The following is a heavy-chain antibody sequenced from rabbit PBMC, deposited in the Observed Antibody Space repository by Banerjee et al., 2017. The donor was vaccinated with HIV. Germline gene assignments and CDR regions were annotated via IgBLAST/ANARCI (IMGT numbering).Heavy chain of an antibody. CDR1: GFSFSSGYD. V-gene: IGHV1S40*01. Sequence: QSLEESGGGLVKPGASLTLTCKASGFSFSSGYDMCWVRQAPGKGLEWIACIHAGSSGSAYYANWAKGRFTISRTWSTTVTLQMTSLTAADTATYFCARDLDDVIGWNFGWWGPGTLVTVS. D-gene: IGHD4-1*01. CDR2: IHAGSSGSA. J-gene: IGHJ6*01. CDR3: ARDLDDVIGWNFGW.